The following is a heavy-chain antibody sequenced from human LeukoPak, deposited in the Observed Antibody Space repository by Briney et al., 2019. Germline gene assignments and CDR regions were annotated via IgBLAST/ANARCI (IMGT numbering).Heavy chain of an antibody. D-gene: IGHD4-17*01. V-gene: IGHV1-8*01. CDR2: TNPNSGNT. CDR1: GYTFTSYD. CDR3: AIDGRGRTTSDY. Sequence: ASVKVSCKASGYTFTSYDINWVRQATGQGLEWMGWTNPNSGNTGYAQKFQGRVTMTRNTSISTAYMELSSLRSEDTAVYYCAIDGRGRTTSDYWGQGTLVTVSS. J-gene: IGHJ4*02.